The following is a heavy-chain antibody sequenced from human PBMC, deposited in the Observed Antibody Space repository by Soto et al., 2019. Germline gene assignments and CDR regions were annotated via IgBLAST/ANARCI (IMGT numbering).Heavy chain of an antibody. J-gene: IGHJ4*02. CDR1: GFTVSDNY. D-gene: IGHD3-10*01. V-gene: IGHV3-66*01. CDR3: ARDSRSFTMVRGVISLDY. CDR2: IYSGGST. Sequence: EVQLVESGGGLVQPGGSLRLSCAASGFTVSDNYMSWVRQAPAKGLEWVSVIYSGGSTYYANSVKGRFTISRDNSKNTLYLQMNSLRAEDTAVYYCARDSRSFTMVRGVISLDYGGQGTLVTVSS.